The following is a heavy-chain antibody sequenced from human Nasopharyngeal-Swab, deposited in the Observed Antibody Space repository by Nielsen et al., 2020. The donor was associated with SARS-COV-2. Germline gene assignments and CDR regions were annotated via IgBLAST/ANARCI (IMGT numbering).Heavy chain of an antibody. CDR3: ARDWDYVYFRGDYYYGMDV. CDR2: ISSSSSYI. CDR1: GFTFSSYS. D-gene: IGHD3-16*01. Sequence: GGSLRLSCAASGFTFSSYSMNWVRQAPGKGLELVSSISSSSSYIYYADSVKGRFTISRDNAKNSLYLQMNSLRAEDTAVYYCARDWDYVYFRGDYYYGMDVWGQGTTVTVSS. J-gene: IGHJ6*02. V-gene: IGHV3-21*01.